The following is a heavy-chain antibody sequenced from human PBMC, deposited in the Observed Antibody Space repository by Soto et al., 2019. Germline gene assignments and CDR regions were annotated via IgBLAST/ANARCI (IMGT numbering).Heavy chain of an antibody. J-gene: IGHJ2*01. V-gene: IGHV4-30-2*01. CDR2: IYHSGST. CDR1: GGSVSSAGYS. D-gene: IGHD3-10*01. Sequence: SETLSLTCAVSGGSVSSAGYSWSWIRQPPGKGLEWIGYIYHSGSTYYNPSLKSRVTLSVDKSKNQFSLKLSSVSSALRLYLQMNSLRAEDTAVYYCAKRTVGWYFDLWGRGTLVTVSS. CDR3: NSLRAEDTAVYYCAKRTVGWYFDL.